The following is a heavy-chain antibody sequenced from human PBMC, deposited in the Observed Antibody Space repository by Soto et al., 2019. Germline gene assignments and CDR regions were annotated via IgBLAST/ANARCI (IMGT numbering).Heavy chain of an antibody. J-gene: IGHJ4*02. V-gene: IGHV4-39*01. Sequence: PSETLALTCTVSGGSIISSSFYWGWIRQPPGKGLEWIASIYYSGSTYYNPSLKSRVTISVDTSKNQFSLKLSSVTAADTSVYYCARQPGSSGFYYGSDYWGQGTLVTVSS. D-gene: IGHD3-22*01. CDR3: ARQPGSSGFYYGSDY. CDR1: GGSIISSSFY. CDR2: IYYSGST.